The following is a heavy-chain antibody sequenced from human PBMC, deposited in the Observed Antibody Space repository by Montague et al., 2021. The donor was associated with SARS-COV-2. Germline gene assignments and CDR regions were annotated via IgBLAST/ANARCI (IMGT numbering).Heavy chain of an antibody. CDR1: GFTFSSYS. V-gene: IGHV3-48*02. CDR2: ISSSSSTI. Sequence: SLRLSFSASGFTFSSYSMNWVRQAPGKGLEWVSYISSSSSTIYYADSVKGRFTISRDNAKNSLYLQMNSLRDEDTAVYYCARDLGLIPAMAYYYYYGMDVWGQGTTVTVSS. CDR3: ARDLGLIPAMAYYYYYGMDV. J-gene: IGHJ6*02. D-gene: IGHD5-18*01.